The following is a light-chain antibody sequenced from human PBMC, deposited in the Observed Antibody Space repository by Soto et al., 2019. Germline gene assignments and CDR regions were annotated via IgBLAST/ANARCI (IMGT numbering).Light chain of an antibody. CDR1: QSVSSS. Sequence: EIVMTQSPATLSVSPGERATLSCRASQSVSSSLAWYQQKPGQAPRLLIYGASTRAADIPAKFSGSGSGTEFTLTISSLQSEDFAVYYCQQYNNWPRTFGQGTTGDIK. CDR2: GAS. CDR3: QQYNNWPRT. V-gene: IGKV3-15*01. J-gene: IGKJ1*01.